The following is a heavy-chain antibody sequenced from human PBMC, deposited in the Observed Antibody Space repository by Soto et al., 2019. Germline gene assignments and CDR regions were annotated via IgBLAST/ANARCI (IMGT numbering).Heavy chain of an antibody. J-gene: IGHJ3*02. Sequence: SETLSLTCTVSGGSISSYYWSWIRQPPGKGLEWIGYIYYSGSTNYNPSLKSRVTISVDTSKNQFSLKLSSVTAADTTVYYCARDRARYDSSGRDAFDIWGQGTMVTVSS. CDR1: GGSISSYY. CDR3: ARDRARYDSSGRDAFDI. V-gene: IGHV4-59*01. CDR2: IYYSGST. D-gene: IGHD3-22*01.